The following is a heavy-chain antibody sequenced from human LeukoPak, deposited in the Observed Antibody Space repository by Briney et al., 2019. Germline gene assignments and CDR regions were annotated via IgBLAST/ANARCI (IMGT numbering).Heavy chain of an antibody. Sequence: ASVKVSCKASGYTFTDYHMHWVRQAPGQGLEWMGRINPNSGGTNYAQKFQGRVTMTRDTSISTAYMELSSLGSEDTAVYYCARDSEKLYGDYALDYWGQGTLVTVSS. CDR1: GYTFTDYH. V-gene: IGHV1-2*06. CDR2: INPNSGGT. CDR3: ARDSEKLYGDYALDY. J-gene: IGHJ4*02. D-gene: IGHD4-17*01.